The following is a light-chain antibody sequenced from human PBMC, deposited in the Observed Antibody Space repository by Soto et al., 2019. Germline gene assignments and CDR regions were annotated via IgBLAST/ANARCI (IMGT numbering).Light chain of an antibody. J-gene: IGLJ1*01. V-gene: IGLV2-14*01. CDR3: SSYTISNTLPFV. Sequence: QSVLTQPPSVSGSPGQSITISCTGTRRDVGGYNYVSWYQQYPGKSPKLLIYEVTHRPSGVSNRFSGSKSGNTASLPIFGLQAEDEADYYCSSYTISNTLPFVFGTGTKVTVL. CDR1: RRDVGGYNY. CDR2: EVT.